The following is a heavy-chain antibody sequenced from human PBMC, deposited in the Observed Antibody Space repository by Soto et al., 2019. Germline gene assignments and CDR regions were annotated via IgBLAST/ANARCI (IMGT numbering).Heavy chain of an antibody. CDR3: VKGDWYYVDC. CDR2: IGAKGDAT. D-gene: IGHD3-9*01. J-gene: IGHJ4*02. V-gene: IGHV3-64D*06. CDR1: GFTFQNYV. Sequence: GGSLRLSCSASGFTFQNYVIHWVRQAPGKGLEYVSAIGAKGDATYADSVKGRFSISRDNSKNSLFLQMTNVTFEDTATYFCVKGDWYYVDCWGQRAMVTVSS.